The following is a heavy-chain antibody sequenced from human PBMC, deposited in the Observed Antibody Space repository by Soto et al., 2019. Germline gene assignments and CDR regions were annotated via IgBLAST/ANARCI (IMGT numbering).Heavy chain of an antibody. CDR3: ARAYYYDSSGYLHWFLP. D-gene: IGHD3-22*01. CDR1: GFTFSSYS. CDR2: ISSSSSTI. J-gene: IGHJ5*02. V-gene: IGHV3-48*01. Sequence: GGSLRLSCAASGFTFSSYSMNWVRQAPGKGLEWVSYISSSSSTIYYADSVKGRFTISRDNAKNSLYLQMNSLRAEDTAVYYCARAYYYDSSGYLHWFLPWGQGNLVTVSS.